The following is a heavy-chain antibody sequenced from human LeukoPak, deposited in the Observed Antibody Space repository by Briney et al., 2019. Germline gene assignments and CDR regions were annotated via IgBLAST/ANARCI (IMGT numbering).Heavy chain of an antibody. CDR2: INPTGGST. CDR3: ARVFLEIVGATYNWFDP. V-gene: IGHV1-46*01. D-gene: IGHD1-26*01. Sequence: GASVKVSCKASGYTFTSYYMHWVRQAPGQGLEWMGLINPTGGSTGYAQKFQGRVTITADKSTSTAYMELSSLRSEDTAVYYCARVFLEIVGATYNWFDPWGQGTLVTVSS. CDR1: GYTFTSYY. J-gene: IGHJ5*02.